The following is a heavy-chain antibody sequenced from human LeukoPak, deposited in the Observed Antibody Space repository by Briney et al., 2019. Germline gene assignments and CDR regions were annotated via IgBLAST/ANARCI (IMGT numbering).Heavy chain of an antibody. CDR3: ARGEGSSSWYGRAYRNYYYMDV. V-gene: IGHV4-34*01. Sequence: SETLSLTCAVYGGSFSGYYWGWIRQPPGKGLEWIGEINHSGSTNHNPSLKSRVTISVDTSKNQFSLKLSSVTAADTAVYYCARGEGSSSWYGRAYRNYYYMDVWGKGTTVTISS. CDR1: GGSFSGYY. CDR2: INHSGST. J-gene: IGHJ6*03. D-gene: IGHD6-13*01.